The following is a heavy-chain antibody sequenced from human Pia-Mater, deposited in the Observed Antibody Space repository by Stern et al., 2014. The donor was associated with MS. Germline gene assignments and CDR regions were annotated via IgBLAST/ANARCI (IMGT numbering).Heavy chain of an antibody. Sequence: DQLVESGAEVKKPGSSVKVSCKASGGTFSSYEITWGRQAPGPGLEWMGGIIPNFDTPTYAQKFQDRVTISADESTNTAYLELNGLKSDDTAIYFCARAYTYYSNSAGYWGQGTLVTVSS. CDR1: GGTFSSYE. V-gene: IGHV1-69*01. J-gene: IGHJ4*02. D-gene: IGHD3-10*01. CDR2: IIPNFDTP. CDR3: ARAYTYYSNSAGY.